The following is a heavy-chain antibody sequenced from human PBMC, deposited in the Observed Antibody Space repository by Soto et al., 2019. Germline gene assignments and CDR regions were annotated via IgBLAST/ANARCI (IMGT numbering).Heavy chain of an antibody. CDR2: IYYTGST. V-gene: IGHV4-61*01. J-gene: IGHJ4*02. D-gene: IGHD5-18*01. CDR3: ARAETALDY. Sequence: SETLSLTCSVSGGSVNRGSYYWNWIRQPPGKGLEWVGYIYYTGSTYYNPSLKSRVTISADTSKNQFSLNLRSVTAADTAVYYCARAETALDYWGQGALVTVSS. CDR1: GGSVNRGSYY.